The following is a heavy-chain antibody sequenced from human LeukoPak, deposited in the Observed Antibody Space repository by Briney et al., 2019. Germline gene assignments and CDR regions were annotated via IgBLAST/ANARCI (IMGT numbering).Heavy chain of an antibody. D-gene: IGHD3-22*01. Sequence: PWGSLRLSCAVSGFIFSSYARSWVRQAPGEGLEWVSAISGGADTIYYADSVMGTFTISRDNTKNSVYLQMNSLRAEATAVYYCAKAYYDPTYFDSWGQGTLVTVSS. V-gene: IGHV3-23*01. CDR2: ISGGADTI. CDR1: GFIFSSYA. CDR3: AKAYYDPTYFDS. J-gene: IGHJ4*02.